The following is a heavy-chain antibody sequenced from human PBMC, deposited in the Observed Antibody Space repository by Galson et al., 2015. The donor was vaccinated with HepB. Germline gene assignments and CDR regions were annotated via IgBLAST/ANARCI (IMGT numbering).Heavy chain of an antibody. CDR3: ARDVRYYDSSGSHFDY. J-gene: IGHJ4*02. V-gene: IGHV6-1*01. CDR1: GDSVSSNSAA. Sequence: CAISGDSVSSNSAAWNWIRQSPSRGLEWLGRTYYRSKWYNDYAVSVKSRITINPDTSKNQFSLQLNSVTPEDTAVYYCARDVRYYDSSGSHFDYWGQGTLVTVSS. D-gene: IGHD3-22*01. CDR2: TYYRSKWYN.